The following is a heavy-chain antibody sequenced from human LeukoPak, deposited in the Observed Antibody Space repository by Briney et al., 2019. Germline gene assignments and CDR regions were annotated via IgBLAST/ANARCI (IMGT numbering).Heavy chain of an antibody. CDR1: GFTFTSSA. CDR2: IVVGSGNT. CDR3: ARDTAMVQDYMDV. V-gene: IGHV1-58*02. J-gene: IGHJ6*03. D-gene: IGHD5-18*01. Sequence: SVKVSCKASGFTFTSSAMQWVRQARGQRLEWIGWIVVGSGNTNYAQKFQERVTITRDMSTSTAYMELSSLRSDDTAVYYCARDTAMVQDYMDVWGKGTTVTISS.